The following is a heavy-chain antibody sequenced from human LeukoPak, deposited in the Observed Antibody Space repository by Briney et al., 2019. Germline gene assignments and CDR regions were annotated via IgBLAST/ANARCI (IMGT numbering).Heavy chain of an antibody. Sequence: PSETLSLTCTVSGGSISSYYWSWIRQPPGKGLEWIGYIYYSGSTNYNPSLKSRVTISVDTSKNQFSLKLSSVTAADTAVYYCARERAATWIQLWFYFDYWGQGTLVTVSS. CDR1: GGSISSYY. V-gene: IGHV4-59*01. CDR2: IYYSGST. D-gene: IGHD5-18*01. J-gene: IGHJ4*02. CDR3: ARERAATWIQLWFYFDY.